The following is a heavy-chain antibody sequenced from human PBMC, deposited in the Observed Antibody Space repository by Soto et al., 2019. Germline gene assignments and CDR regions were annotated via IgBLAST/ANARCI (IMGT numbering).Heavy chain of an antibody. CDR3: ARLRAGYSSSWYRIDY. Sequence: QVQLQESGPGLVKPSETLSLTCTVSGGSISSYYWSWIRQPPGKGLEWIGYIYYSGSTNYNPSLKSRVTISVDTSKNQFSLKLSSVTAADTAVYYCARLRAGYSSSWYRIDYWGQGTLVTVSS. V-gene: IGHV4-59*01. J-gene: IGHJ4*02. CDR1: GGSISSYY. D-gene: IGHD6-13*01. CDR2: IYYSGST.